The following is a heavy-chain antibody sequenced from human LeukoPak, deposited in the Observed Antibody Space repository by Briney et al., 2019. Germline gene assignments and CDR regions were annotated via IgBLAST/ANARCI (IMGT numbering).Heavy chain of an antibody. CDR3: ARVRSTCSGGSCYSGVDWFDP. Sequence: GGSLRLSCAASGFTFSDYYMSWIRQAPGKGLGWVSYISSSSSYTNYADSVKGRFTISRDNAKNSLYLQMNSLRAEDTAVYYCARVRSTCSGGSCYSGVDWFDPWGQGTLVTVSS. V-gene: IGHV3-11*06. CDR2: ISSSSSYT. J-gene: IGHJ5*02. D-gene: IGHD2-15*01. CDR1: GFTFSDYY.